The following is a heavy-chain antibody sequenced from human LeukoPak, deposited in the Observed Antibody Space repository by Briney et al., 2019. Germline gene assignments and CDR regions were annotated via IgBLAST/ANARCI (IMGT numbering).Heavy chain of an antibody. J-gene: IGHJ4*02. CDR1: GFTLSTYI. CDR3: ARVGGYSYDLDY. Sequence: GGSLRLSCAASGFTLSTYIMNWVRHAPGKGLEGVSSISSSSTYIYYADSVKGRFNISRDNDKNALYLQMNSRRAEGTAVYYCARVGGYSYDLDYWGQGTLVTVSS. V-gene: IGHV3-21*01. D-gene: IGHD5-18*01. CDR2: ISSSSTYI.